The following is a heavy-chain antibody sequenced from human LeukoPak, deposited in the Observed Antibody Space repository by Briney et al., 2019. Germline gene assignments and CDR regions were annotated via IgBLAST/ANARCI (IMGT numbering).Heavy chain of an antibody. CDR2: IGSTGDT. Sequence: GGSLRLSCEASGFSFSKNDMHWVRQRTGKGLEWVSGIGSTGDTNYLGSVKGRFTVSRETAKNSLYLQMNSLRAEDTAVYYCASRTSWYYGLDVWGQGTTVTVSS. J-gene: IGHJ6*02. V-gene: IGHV3-13*01. D-gene: IGHD1-1*01. CDR3: ASRTSWYYGLDV. CDR1: GFSFSKND.